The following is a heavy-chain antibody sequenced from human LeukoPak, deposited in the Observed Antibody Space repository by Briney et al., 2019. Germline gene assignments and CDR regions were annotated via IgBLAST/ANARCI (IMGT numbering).Heavy chain of an antibody. J-gene: IGHJ4*02. Sequence: QSGGSLRLSCAASGFSFSNYLMSWVRQAPGKGLEWVANIKQDGSEKYYVDSVKGRFTISRDNAKNSLYLQMNSLRAEDTAVYYCARGPSVPRLTDRFDYWGQGTLVTVSS. D-gene: IGHD4-11*01. V-gene: IGHV3-7*01. CDR3: ARGPSVPRLTDRFDY. CDR1: GFSFSNYL. CDR2: IKQDGSEK.